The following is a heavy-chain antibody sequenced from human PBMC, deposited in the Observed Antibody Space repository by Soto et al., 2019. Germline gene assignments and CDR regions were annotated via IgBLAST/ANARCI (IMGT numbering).Heavy chain of an antibody. CDR3: AKTGRDYGDSPNDY. CDR2: ISYDGSNK. V-gene: IGHV3-30*18. CDR1: GFSFSYYA. D-gene: IGHD4-17*01. J-gene: IGHJ4*02. Sequence: QVQLVESGGGVVQPGRSLRLSCAASGFSFSYYAMHWVRRAPGKGLVWVALISYDGSNKFYADSVKGRFTISRDNSKNTLYIQMNGLRTEDTAVYYCAKTGRDYGDSPNDYWGQGTLVTASS.